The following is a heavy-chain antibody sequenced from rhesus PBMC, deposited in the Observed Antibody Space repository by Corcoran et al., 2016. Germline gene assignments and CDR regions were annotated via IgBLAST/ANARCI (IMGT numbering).Heavy chain of an antibody. D-gene: IGHD2-39*02. CDR2: INGNSGTT. Sequence: QVQLQESGPGLVKPSETLSLTCTVSGASISSNWWSWIRQPPGKGLGWIGEINGNSGTTNYNPSLKSRVTISKDASKNQFSLKLSSVTAADTAVYYCARDRDCSGGVCYGLDSWGQGVVVTVSS. J-gene: IGHJ6*01. CDR3: ARDRDCSGGVCYGLDS. CDR1: GASISSNW. V-gene: IGHV4-80*01.